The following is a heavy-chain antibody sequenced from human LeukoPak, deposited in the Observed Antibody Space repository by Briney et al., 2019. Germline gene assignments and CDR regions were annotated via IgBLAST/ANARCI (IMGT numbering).Heavy chain of an antibody. J-gene: IGHJ3*02. CDR1: GGSISTYY. Sequence: PSETLSLTCTVSGGSISTYYWSWIRQPPGKGLEYVGYIYYSGSTNYNPSLKSRVTMSLDTSKNQFSLKLSSVTAADTAVYYCAREEVPHGFDIWGQGTMVTVSS. CDR2: IYYSGST. V-gene: IGHV4-59*01. CDR3: AREEVPHGFDI.